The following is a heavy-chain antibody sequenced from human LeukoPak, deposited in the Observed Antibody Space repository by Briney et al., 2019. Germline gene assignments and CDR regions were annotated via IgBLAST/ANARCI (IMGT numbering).Heavy chain of an antibody. CDR1: GGSISSSSYY. Sequence: PSETLSLTCTVSGGSISSSSYYWGWLHQPPGKGLEWIGSIYYSDTTYYNPSLKSRVTISLDASKNQFSLKLNSVTAADTAVYCCARQVGGGRWYFDYWGQGTLVTVSS. CDR3: ARQVGGGRWYFDY. J-gene: IGHJ4*02. V-gene: IGHV4-39*01. CDR2: IYYSDTT. D-gene: IGHD6-19*01.